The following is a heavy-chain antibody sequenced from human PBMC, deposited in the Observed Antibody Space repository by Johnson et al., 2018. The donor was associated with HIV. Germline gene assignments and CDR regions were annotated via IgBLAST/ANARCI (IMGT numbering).Heavy chain of an antibody. CDR1: GFNFNTCG. Sequence: QVLLVESGGGVVQPGGSLRLSCAASGFNFNTCGMHWVRQAPGKGLEWVAFERSNEVNKFYAASVKGRFTTSRDNSKNTLYLQMSSLRAEDTALYYCARERAVTTKGYDEDAFDIWGQGTMVTVSS. V-gene: IGHV3-30*02. D-gene: IGHD4-17*01. J-gene: IGHJ3*02. CDR2: ERSNEVNK. CDR3: ARERAVTTKGYDEDAFDI.